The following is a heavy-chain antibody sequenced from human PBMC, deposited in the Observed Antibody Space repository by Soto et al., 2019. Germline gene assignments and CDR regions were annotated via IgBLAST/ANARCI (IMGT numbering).Heavy chain of an antibody. CDR3: SRTPGDY. D-gene: IGHD2-15*01. Sequence: GASVNVSCKTSGYTFINYDINWVRQAPGKGLEWMGLMNPKSGKTGYAQKFQGRVSMTRDTSTSTAYMELNSLRSEDTATYYCSRTPGDYWGQGTLVTVLL. J-gene: IGHJ4*02. CDR2: MNPKSGKT. V-gene: IGHV1-8*01. CDR1: GYTFINYD.